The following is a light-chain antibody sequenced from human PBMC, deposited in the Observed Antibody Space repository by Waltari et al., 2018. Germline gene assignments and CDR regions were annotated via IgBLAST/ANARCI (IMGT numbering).Light chain of an antibody. CDR2: SNN. CDR3: AVWDGSLNGHVV. J-gene: IGLJ2*01. CDR1: SSNIGRNT. V-gene: IGLV1-44*01. Sequence: QSVLTQPPSASGTPGQRVFISCSGSSSNIGRNTVNWYQQLPATAPKLLIFSNNQRPPGVSDRFSGSKSGTSASRAISGRQSEDEADYYCAVWDGSLNGHVVFGGGTKLTVL.